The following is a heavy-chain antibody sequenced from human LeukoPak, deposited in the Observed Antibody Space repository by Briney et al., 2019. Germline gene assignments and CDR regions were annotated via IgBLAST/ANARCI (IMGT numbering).Heavy chain of an antibody. CDR1: GGSISSYY. Sequence: SETLSLTCTVSGGSISSYYWSWIRQPPGKGLEWIGYIYYSGSTNYNPSLKSRVTISVDTSKNQFSLKLSSVTAADTAVYYCARVHGGWFDPWGQGTPVTVSS. CDR2: IYYSGST. D-gene: IGHD3-3*01. V-gene: IGHV4-59*01. CDR3: ARVHGGWFDP. J-gene: IGHJ5*02.